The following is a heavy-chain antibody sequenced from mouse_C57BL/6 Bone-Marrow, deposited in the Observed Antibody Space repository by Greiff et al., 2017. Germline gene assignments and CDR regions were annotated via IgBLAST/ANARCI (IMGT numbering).Heavy chain of an antibody. CDR1: GYTFTSYW. V-gene: IGHV1-64*01. J-gene: IGHJ1*03. Sequence: QVQLQQSGAELVKPGASVKLSCKASGYTFTSYWMHWVKQRPGQGLEWIGMIHPNSGSTNYNEKFKSKATLTVDKSSSTAYMQLSSLTSADSAVYYCAKGAYWYFDVWGTGTTVTVSS. CDR2: IHPNSGST. CDR3: AKGAYWYFDV.